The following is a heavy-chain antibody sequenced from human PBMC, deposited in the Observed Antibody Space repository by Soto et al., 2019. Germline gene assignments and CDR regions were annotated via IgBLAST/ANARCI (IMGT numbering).Heavy chain of an antibody. V-gene: IGHV3-23*01. CDR2: ISGSGGST. CDR3: AKDLSGYSSSWYDGGDY. D-gene: IGHD6-13*01. Sequence: PGGSLRLSCAASGFTFSSYAMSWVRQAPGKGLEWVSAISGSGGSTYYADSVKGRFTISRDNSKNTLYLQMNSLRAEDTAVYYCAKDLSGYSSSWYDGGDYWGQGTLVTVSS. CDR1: GFTFSSYA. J-gene: IGHJ4*02.